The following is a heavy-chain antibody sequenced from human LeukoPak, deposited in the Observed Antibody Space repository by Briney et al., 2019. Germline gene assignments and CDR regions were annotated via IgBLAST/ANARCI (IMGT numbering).Heavy chain of an antibody. V-gene: IGHV4-30-4*08. J-gene: IGHJ4*02. CDR1: GGSIISSAYY. CDR2: IYYSGST. D-gene: IGHD3-22*01. Sequence: PSETLSLTCTVSGGSIISSAYYWSWIRQPPGKGLEWIGYIYYSGSTYYNPSLKSRVTISLDTSKNQFSLKLSSVTAADTAVYYCARQDYYDSSGPTDYFDYWGQGTLVTVSS. CDR3: ARQDYYDSSGPTDYFDY.